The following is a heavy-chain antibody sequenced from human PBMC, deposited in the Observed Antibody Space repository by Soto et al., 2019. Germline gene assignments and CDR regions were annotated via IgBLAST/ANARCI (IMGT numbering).Heavy chain of an antibody. V-gene: IGHV5-51*01. Sequence: GESLKISCKGSGYSFTSYWIGWGRQMPWKGLEWMWIIYPGDSDTRYSPSFQGQVTISADKSISTAYLQWSSLKASDTAMYYCARQREMATGRIDYWGQGTLVTVSS. CDR2: IYPGDSDT. CDR1: GYSFTSYW. D-gene: IGHD5-12*01. J-gene: IGHJ4*02. CDR3: ARQREMATGRIDY.